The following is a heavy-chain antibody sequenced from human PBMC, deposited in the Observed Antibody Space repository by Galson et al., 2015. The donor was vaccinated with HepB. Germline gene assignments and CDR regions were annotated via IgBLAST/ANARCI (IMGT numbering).Heavy chain of an antibody. CDR1: GYTLTELS. V-gene: IGHV1-24*01. Sequence: SVKVSCKVSGYTLTELSMHWLRQAPGKGLEWMGGFDPDDGETIYAQKFQGRVTMTEDTSTDTAYMKLGSLRSEDTAVYFRAIDPEGPLGHHWGRGTLVTVSS. CDR3: AIDPEGPLGHH. D-gene: IGHD1-14*01. J-gene: IGHJ1*01. CDR2: FDPDDGET.